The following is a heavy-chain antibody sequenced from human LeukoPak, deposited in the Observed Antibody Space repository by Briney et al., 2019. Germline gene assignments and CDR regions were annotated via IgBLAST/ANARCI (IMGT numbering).Heavy chain of an antibody. CDR3: AITKDAAIPFDY. J-gene: IGHJ4*02. D-gene: IGHD2-21*02. CDR1: GFTFSDYY. CDR2: ISSSGSTI. V-gene: IGHV3-11*01. Sequence: SGGSLRLSCAASGFTFSDYYMSWIRQAPGKGLEWVSYISSSGSTIYYADSVKGRFTISSDNAKNSLYLQMNSLRAEDTAVYYCAITKDAAIPFDYWGQGTLVTVSS.